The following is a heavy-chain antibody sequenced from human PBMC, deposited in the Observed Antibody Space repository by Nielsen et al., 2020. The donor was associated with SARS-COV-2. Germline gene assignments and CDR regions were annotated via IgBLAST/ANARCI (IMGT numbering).Heavy chain of an antibody. V-gene: IGHV1-69*13. Sequence: SVKVSCKASGGTFSSYAISWVRQAPGQGLEWMGGIIPIFGTANYAQKFQGRVTITADESTSTAYMELSSLRSEDTAVYYCASFYGGNSGRFDYWGQGTLVTVSS. D-gene: IGHD4-23*01. CDR3: ASFYGGNSGRFDY. CDR2: IIPIFGTA. J-gene: IGHJ4*02. CDR1: GGTFSSYA.